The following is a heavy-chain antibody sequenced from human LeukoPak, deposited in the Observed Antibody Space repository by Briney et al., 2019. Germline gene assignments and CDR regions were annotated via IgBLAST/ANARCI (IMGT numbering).Heavy chain of an antibody. CDR3: ARDAGYSSTRWFDP. CDR2: IYTSGST. J-gene: IGHJ5*02. CDR1: GGSISSYY. Sequence: PSETLSLTCTVSGGSISSYYWSWIRQPAGEGLEWIGRIYTSGSTNYNPSLKSRVTMSVDTSKNQFSLKLSSVTAADTAVYYCARDAGYSSTRWFDPWGQGTLVTVSS. D-gene: IGHD6-13*01. V-gene: IGHV4-4*07.